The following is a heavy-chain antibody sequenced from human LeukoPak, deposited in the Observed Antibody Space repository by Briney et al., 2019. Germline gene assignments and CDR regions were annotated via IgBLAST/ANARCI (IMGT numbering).Heavy chain of an antibody. Sequence: GGSLRLSCAASGFTFSSYGMHWVRQAPGKGLEWVAVISYDGSNKYYADSVKGRFTISRDNSKNTLYLQMNSLRAEDTAVYYCARTELPPWIPFYGAPTTTFDYWGQGTLVTVSS. D-gene: IGHD3-16*01. CDR1: GFTFSSYG. CDR3: ARTELPPWIPFYGAPTTTFDY. CDR2: ISYDGSNK. J-gene: IGHJ4*02. V-gene: IGHV3-30*03.